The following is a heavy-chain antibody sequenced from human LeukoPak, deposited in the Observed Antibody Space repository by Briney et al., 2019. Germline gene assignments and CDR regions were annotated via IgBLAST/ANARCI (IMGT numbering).Heavy chain of an antibody. V-gene: IGHV4-4*09. J-gene: IGHJ3*02. CDR2: IYTSGST. CDR3: ARQKCTSTSCLTKNAFDI. D-gene: IGHD2-2*01. Sequence: PSETLSLTCTVSGSISSYYWSWIRQPPGKGLEWIGYIYTSGSTNYNPSLKRRVTISVDTSKNQFSLDLSSVTAADTAVYYCARQKCTSTSCLTKNAFDIWGQGTMVTVSS. CDR1: GSISSYY.